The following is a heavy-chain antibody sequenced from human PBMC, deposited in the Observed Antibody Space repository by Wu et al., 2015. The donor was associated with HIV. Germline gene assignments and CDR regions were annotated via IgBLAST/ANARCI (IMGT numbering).Heavy chain of an antibody. V-gene: IGHV1-18*01. D-gene: IGHD2-2*01. CDR3: ARGDYSTTSYYFYYMDV. CDR2: ISPYNENT. J-gene: IGHJ6*03. Sequence: QIQLVQSGPEVKKPGASVKVSCETSGYTFTSYGISWVRQAPGQGLEWMGWISPYNENTNYAQRFKGRVTMTTDKYTRTAYLELRSLRSDDTAVYYCARGDYSTTSYYFYYMDVWGEGTTVTVSS. CDR1: GYTFTSYG.